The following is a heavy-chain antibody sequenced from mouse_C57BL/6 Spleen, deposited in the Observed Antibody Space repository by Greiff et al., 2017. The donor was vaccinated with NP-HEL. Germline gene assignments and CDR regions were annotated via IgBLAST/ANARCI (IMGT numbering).Heavy chain of an antibody. CDR1: GYTFTEYT. J-gene: IGHJ1*03. V-gene: IGHV1-62-2*01. CDR3: ARHQYYGSSYWGYWYFDV. Sequence: VQLQQSGAELVKPGASVKLSCKASGYTFTEYTIHWVKQRSGQGLEWIGWFYPGSGSIKYNEKFKDKATLTADKSSSTVYMELSRLTSEDSAVYFCARHQYYGSSYWGYWYFDVWGTGTTVTVSS. CDR2: FYPGSGSI. D-gene: IGHD1-1*01.